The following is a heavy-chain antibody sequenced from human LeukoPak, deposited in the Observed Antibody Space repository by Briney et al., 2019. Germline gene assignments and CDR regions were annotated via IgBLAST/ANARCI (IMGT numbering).Heavy chain of an antibody. CDR2: IYSGGST. CDR1: GFTVSKNY. D-gene: IGHD6-13*01. CDR3: ARDRDSSSWFGY. J-gene: IGHJ4*02. Sequence: GGSLRLSCAASGFTVSKNYMSWVRQAPGKGLEWVSVIYSGGSTNYADSVKGRFSISRDNSKNTLYLQMNSLGVEDTAVYYCARDRDSSSWFGYWGQGTLVTVSS. V-gene: IGHV3-53*01.